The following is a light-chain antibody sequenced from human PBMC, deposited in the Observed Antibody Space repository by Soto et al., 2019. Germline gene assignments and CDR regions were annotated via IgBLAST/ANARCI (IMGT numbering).Light chain of an antibody. Sequence: QSALTQPASVSGSPGQSITISCTGTSSDVGDYNYVSWCQQHPGKAPKLMIYDVSHRPSGVSSRFSGSKSGNTASLTISGLQAEDEADYYCASYTDSTIVMFGGGTQLTVL. J-gene: IGLJ3*02. CDR3: ASYTDSTIVM. CDR2: DVS. V-gene: IGLV2-14*01. CDR1: SSDVGDYNY.